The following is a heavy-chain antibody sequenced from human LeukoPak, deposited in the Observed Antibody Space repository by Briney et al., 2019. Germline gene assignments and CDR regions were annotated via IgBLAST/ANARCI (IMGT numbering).Heavy chain of an antibody. J-gene: IGHJ5*02. CDR3: ARIRCGPTEHRCYNH. CDR2: IDPSGNT. V-gene: IGHV4-34*01. Sequence: PSESLSLTCGVHGVSITAYHWSWIRQPPGEALEWIGDIDPSGNTIDNPSLKSRVTLSVDTSKNQLFLRLTSLTAAGTAIYYCARIRCGPTEHRCYNHWGRGALVTVSS. CDR1: GVSITAYH. D-gene: IGHD2-8*01.